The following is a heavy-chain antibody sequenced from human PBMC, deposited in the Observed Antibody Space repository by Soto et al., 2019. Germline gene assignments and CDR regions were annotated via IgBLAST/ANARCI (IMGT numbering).Heavy chain of an antibody. CDR2: ISGSGGST. D-gene: IGHD6-13*01. J-gene: IGHJ5*02. V-gene: IGHV3-23*01. Sequence: GGSLRLSCAASGFTFSSYAMSCVRQAPGKGLEWVSAISGSGGSTYYADSVKGRFTISRDNSKNTLYLQMNSLRAEDTAVYYCARSRYPNSSSWYVNWFDPWGQGTLVTVSS. CDR3: ARSRYPNSSSWYVNWFDP. CDR1: GFTFSSYA.